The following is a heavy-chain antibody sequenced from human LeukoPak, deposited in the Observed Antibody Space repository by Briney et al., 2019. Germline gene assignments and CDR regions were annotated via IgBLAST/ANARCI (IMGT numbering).Heavy chain of an antibody. J-gene: IGHJ6*02. CDR1: GGTFSSYA. D-gene: IGHD2-2*01. Sequence: ASVKVSCKASGGTFSSYAISWVRQAPGQGLEWMGGIIPIFGTANYAQKFQGRVTITADESTSTAYMELSSLRSEDTAVYYCARDCSSTSCFGDYYYYGMDVWGQGTTVTVSS. CDR2: IIPIFGTA. CDR3: ARDCSSTSCFGDYYYYGMDV. V-gene: IGHV1-69*13.